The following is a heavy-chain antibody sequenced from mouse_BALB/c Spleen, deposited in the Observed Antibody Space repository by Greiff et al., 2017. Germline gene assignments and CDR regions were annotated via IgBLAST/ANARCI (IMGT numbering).Heavy chain of an antibody. V-gene: IGHV1-74*01. CDR3: ASGGDYDLFAY. CDR2: IDPYDSET. CDR1: GYTFTSYW. Sequence: QVQLQQPGAELVRPGASVKLSCKASGYTFTSYWMNWVKQRPEQGLEWIGRIDPYDSETHYNQKFKDKAILSVDKSSSTAYMQLSSLASEDSAVYYCASGGDYDLFAYWGQGTLVTVSA. D-gene: IGHD2-4*01. J-gene: IGHJ3*01.